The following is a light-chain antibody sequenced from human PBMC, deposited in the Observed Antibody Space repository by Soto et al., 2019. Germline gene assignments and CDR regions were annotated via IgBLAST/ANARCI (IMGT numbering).Light chain of an antibody. Sequence: QSVLTQPASVSGSPGQSFTISCTGTSSDVGGYNYVSWYQQHPGKAPKLIIYEVTHRPSGVSSRFYGSRSGNTASLTISGLQAEDEADYYCKSRTTRNTLVFGGGTKLTVL. CDR1: SSDVGGYNY. CDR3: KSRTTRNTLV. J-gene: IGLJ3*02. CDR2: EVT. V-gene: IGLV2-14*01.